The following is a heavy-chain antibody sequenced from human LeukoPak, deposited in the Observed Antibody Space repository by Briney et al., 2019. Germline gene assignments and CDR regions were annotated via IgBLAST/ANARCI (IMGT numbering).Heavy chain of an antibody. J-gene: IGHJ5*02. V-gene: IGHV1-2*04. Sequence: ASVKVSCKASGYTFTGYYMHWVRRAPGQGLEWMGWINPNSGGTNYAQKFQGWVTMTRDASISTAYMELSRLRSDDTAVYYCARGALDVVVVAATLGDNWFDPWGQGTLVTVSS. CDR3: ARGALDVVVVAATLGDNWFDP. CDR1: GYTFTGYY. CDR2: INPNSGGT. D-gene: IGHD2-15*01.